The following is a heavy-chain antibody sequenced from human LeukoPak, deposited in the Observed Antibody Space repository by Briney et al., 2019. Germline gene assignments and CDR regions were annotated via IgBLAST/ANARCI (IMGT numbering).Heavy chain of an antibody. CDR3: AKDVEMATIEGNFDY. V-gene: IGHV3-30*18. J-gene: IGHJ4*02. Sequence: GGSLRLSRAASGFTFSSYGMHWVRQAPGKGLEWVAVISYDGSNKYYADSVKGRFTISRDNSKNTLYLQMNSLRAEDTAVYYCAKDVEMATIEGNFDYWGQGTLVTVSS. D-gene: IGHD5-24*01. CDR2: ISYDGSNK. CDR1: GFTFSSYG.